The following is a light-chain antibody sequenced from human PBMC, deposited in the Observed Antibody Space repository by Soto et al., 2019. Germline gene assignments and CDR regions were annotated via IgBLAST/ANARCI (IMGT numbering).Light chain of an antibody. V-gene: IGKV3-20*01. Sequence: EIVLTQSPATLSLSPGERATLSCRASQSVSSYLAWYQQKPGQAPRLLMYDTSNRATGIPARFSGSGSGTDFTLTISRLEPEDFAVYYCQQYGSSPPWTFGQGTKVDI. CDR1: QSVSSY. CDR2: DTS. J-gene: IGKJ1*01. CDR3: QQYGSSPPWT.